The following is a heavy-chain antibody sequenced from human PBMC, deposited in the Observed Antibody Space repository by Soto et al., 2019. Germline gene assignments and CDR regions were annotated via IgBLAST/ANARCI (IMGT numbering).Heavy chain of an antibody. D-gene: IGHD3-3*01. Sequence: EVQLVESGGGLVQPGGSLRLSCTASGFTFSSYWMSWVRQAPGKGLEWVADIKQGGSEKYYVYSVKGQFTISGDNAKNSLYLQMNSLRAEDTAVYYCARDPMNKYYDFWREATHFYYYMDGWGKGTTVTLSS. J-gene: IGHJ6*03. CDR1: GFTFSSYW. CDR2: IKQGGSEK. CDR3: ARDPMNKYYDFWREATHFYYYMDG. V-gene: IGHV3-7*01.